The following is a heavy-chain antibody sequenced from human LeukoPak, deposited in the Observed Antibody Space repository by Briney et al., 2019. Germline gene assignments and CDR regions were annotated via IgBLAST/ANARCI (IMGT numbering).Heavy chain of an antibody. CDR2: ISSTSGYI. CDR1: GFTFSSYA. CDR3: ARDQNTYNARNHISSFDI. V-gene: IGHV3-21*01. Sequence: GGSLRLSCAASGFTFSSYAMSWVRQAPGKGLEWVSSISSTSGYIYYTDSLQGRFTISRDNAKNSLYLQMNSLRAEDTAVYYCARDQNTYNARNHISSFDIWGQGTMVTVS. J-gene: IGHJ3*02. D-gene: IGHD1-14*01.